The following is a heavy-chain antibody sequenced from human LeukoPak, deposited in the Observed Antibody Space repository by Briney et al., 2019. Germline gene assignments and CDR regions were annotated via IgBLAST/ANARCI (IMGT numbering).Heavy chain of an antibody. V-gene: IGHV4-59*12. CDR3: ARDAYRSIAAAGTDY. CDR2: IYYSGST. J-gene: IGHJ4*02. CDR1: GGSISSYY. Sequence: KASETLSLICTVSGGSISSYYWSWIRQPPGKGLEWIGYIYYSGSTNYNPSLKSRVTISVDTSKNQFSLKLSSVTAADTAVYYCARDAYRSIAAAGTDYWGQGTLVTVSS. D-gene: IGHD6-13*01.